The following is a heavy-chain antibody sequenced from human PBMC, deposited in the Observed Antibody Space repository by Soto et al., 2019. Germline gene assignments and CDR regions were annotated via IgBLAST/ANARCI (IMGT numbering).Heavy chain of an antibody. J-gene: IGHJ1*01. CDR2: ISAYNGNT. CDR1: GYTFTSYG. V-gene: IGHV1-18*01. Sequence: ASVKVCCKASGYTFTSYGISWVRQAPGQGLEWMGWISAYNGNTNYAQKLQGRVTMTTDTSTSTAYMELRSLRSDDTAVYYCARDFRRQWLAEPSNPITEYFQHWGQGTLVTVSS. D-gene: IGHD6-19*01. CDR3: ARDFRRQWLAEPSNPITEYFQH.